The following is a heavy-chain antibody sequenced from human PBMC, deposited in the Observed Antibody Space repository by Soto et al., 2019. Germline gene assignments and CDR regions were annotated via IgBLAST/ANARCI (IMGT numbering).Heavy chain of an antibody. D-gene: IGHD3-3*01. CDR1: GYTFTSYG. CDR2: ISAYNGNT. CDR3: ARDSVRFANYYGMDV. J-gene: IGHJ6*02. V-gene: IGHV1-18*01. Sequence: QVHLVQSGAEVKKPGASVKVSCKASGYTFTSYGISWVRQAPGQGLEWMGWISAYNGNTNYAQKLQGRVTMTTDTSTSTAYMELRSLRSHDTAVYYCARDSVRFANYYGMDVWGQGTTVTVSS.